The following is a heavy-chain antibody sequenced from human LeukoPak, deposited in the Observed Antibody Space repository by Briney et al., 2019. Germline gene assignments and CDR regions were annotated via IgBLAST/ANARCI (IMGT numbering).Heavy chain of an antibody. D-gene: IGHD1-26*01. CDR2: IYYSGST. CDR3: ARHVGVGATLFDY. V-gene: IGHV4-39*01. CDR1: GGSISSSNYF. Sequence: SETLSLTCTVSGGSISSSNYFWGWIRQPPGKGLEWIGSIYYSGSTYYNPSLKSRVTISVDTSKNQFSLKLSSVTAADTAVYYCARHVGVGATLFDYWGQGTLVTVSS. J-gene: IGHJ4*02.